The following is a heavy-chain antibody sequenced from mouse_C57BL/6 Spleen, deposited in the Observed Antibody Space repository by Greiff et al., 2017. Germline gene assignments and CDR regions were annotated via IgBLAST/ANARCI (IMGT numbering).Heavy chain of an antibody. CDR3: ARALYYAPSSFDY. Sequence: EVQLQQSGPELVKPGASVKISCKASGYTFTDYYMNWVKQSHGKSLEWIGDINPNNGGTSYNQKFKGKATLTVDKSSSTAYMELRSLTSEDSAVYYCARALYYAPSSFDYWGQGTTLTVSS. D-gene: IGHD2-1*01. V-gene: IGHV1-26*01. CDR1: GYTFTDYY. J-gene: IGHJ2*01. CDR2: INPNNGGT.